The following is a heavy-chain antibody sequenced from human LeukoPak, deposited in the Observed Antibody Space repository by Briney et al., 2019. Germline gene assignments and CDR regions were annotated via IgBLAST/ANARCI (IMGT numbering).Heavy chain of an antibody. J-gene: IGHJ3*02. Sequence: SETLSLTCTVSGGSISSYYWSRIRQPAGKGLEWIGRIYTSGSTNYNPSLKSRVTMSVDTSKNQFSLKLSSVTAADTAVYYCARREERYDILTGYPRRDAFDIWGQGTMVTVSS. CDR1: GGSISSYY. CDR3: ARREERYDILTGYPRRDAFDI. V-gene: IGHV4-4*07. D-gene: IGHD3-9*01. CDR2: IYTSGST.